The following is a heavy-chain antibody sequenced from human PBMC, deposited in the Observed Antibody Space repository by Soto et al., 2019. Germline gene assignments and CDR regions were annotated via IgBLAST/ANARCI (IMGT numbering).Heavy chain of an antibody. CDR3: ARNYCINNTASLDYYYYTVL. D-gene: IGHD2-8*01. Sequence: GASVKVSCKASGYTFTSYGISWVRQAPGQGLEWMGWISAYNGNTNYAQKLQSRVTMTTDTSTSTAYMELRSLRSDDTAVYYCARNYCINNTASLDYYYYTVLGGKAITV. CDR1: GYTFTSYG. J-gene: IGHJ6*03. V-gene: IGHV1-18*01. CDR2: ISAYNGNT.